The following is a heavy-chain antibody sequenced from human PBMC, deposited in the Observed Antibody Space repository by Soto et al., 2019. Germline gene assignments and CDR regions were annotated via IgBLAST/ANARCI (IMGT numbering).Heavy chain of an antibody. Sequence: GSLRLSCVASGFTFSAYSMSWVRQAPGQGLEWGSSITSSSTYIYYTRSVEGRFTISRDDAKNSLHLQMNNLRAADTAVYYCWRERLEGYGHASQPDYWGQGTMVTVSS. CDR2: ITSSSTYI. V-gene: IGHV3-21*06. CDR3: WRERLEGYGHASQPDY. CDR1: GFTFSAYS. D-gene: IGHD2-15*01. J-gene: IGHJ4*02.